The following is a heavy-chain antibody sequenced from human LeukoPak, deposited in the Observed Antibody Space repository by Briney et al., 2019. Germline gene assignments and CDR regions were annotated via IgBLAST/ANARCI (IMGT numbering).Heavy chain of an antibody. Sequence: PGGSLRLSCAASGFTFSTYSMNWVRQAPGKGLEWVSDIDSGSNNIHYADSVKGRFTISRDNAKNSLYLQMNSLRAEDTAVYYCARDWRDSSGKFPNDAFDIWGQGTMVTVSS. CDR2: IDSGSNNI. J-gene: IGHJ3*02. CDR1: GFTFSTYS. CDR3: ARDWRDSSGKFPNDAFDI. D-gene: IGHD3-22*01. V-gene: IGHV3-48*04.